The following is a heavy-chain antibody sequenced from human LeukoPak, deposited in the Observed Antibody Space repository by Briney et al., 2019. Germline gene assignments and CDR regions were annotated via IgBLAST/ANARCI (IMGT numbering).Heavy chain of an antibody. D-gene: IGHD1-26*01. CDR2: ISSSSTI. Sequence: GGSLRLSCAASGFTFSSYSMNWVRQAPGKGLEWVSYISSSSTIYYADSVKGRFTISRDNAKNSLYLQMNSLRGEDTAVYYCARDSGYNYYGMDVWGQGTTVTVSS. CDR3: ARDSGYNYYGMDV. CDR1: GFTFSSYS. J-gene: IGHJ6*02. V-gene: IGHV3-48*01.